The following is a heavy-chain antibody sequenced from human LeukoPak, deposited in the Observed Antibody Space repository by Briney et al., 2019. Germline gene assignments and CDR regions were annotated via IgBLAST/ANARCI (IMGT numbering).Heavy chain of an antibody. CDR3: ARGLGYCSSTTCYGELPGDY. CDR2: ISGLNGNT. Sequence: GASVKVSCKASGYTXSNYHISWVRQAPGQGLEWMGRISGLNGNTHYAQNLQGRVTMTTDTSTTTAYMELRSLRSDDTAMYYCARGLGYCSSTTCYGELPGDYWSQGTLVTVSS. CDR1: GYTXSNYH. J-gene: IGHJ4*02. V-gene: IGHV1-18*01. D-gene: IGHD2-2*01.